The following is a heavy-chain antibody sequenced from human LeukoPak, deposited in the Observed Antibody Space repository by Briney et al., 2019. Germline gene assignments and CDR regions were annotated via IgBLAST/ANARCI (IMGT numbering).Heavy chain of an antibody. CDR1: GYTFTSYG. V-gene: IGHV1-18*01. J-gene: IGHJ2*01. CDR2: ISPYNGNA. CDR3: VRDGYVDL. D-gene: IGHD6-13*01. Sequence: ASVKVSCKASGYTFTSYGLAWVRQAPGQGLEWIGWISPYNGNADYAQDIQGRVTMTTDTSTSTAYMELRSLRSDDTGVYYCVRDGYVDLWGRGTLVTVSS.